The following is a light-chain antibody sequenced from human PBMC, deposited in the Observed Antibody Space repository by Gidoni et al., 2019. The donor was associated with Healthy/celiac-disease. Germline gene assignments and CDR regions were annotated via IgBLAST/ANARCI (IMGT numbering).Light chain of an antibody. CDR3: QQYNSYPYS. V-gene: IGKV1-5*03. J-gene: IGKJ2*01. Sequence: DIQITQSPSTLSASVGDRVTIACRASTSISSWLAWYQQKPGNAPKLLIYKASSLESGVPSRFSGSGSGTEFTLTISSLQPDDFATYYCQQYNSYPYSFGQGTKLEIK. CDR1: TSISSW. CDR2: KAS.